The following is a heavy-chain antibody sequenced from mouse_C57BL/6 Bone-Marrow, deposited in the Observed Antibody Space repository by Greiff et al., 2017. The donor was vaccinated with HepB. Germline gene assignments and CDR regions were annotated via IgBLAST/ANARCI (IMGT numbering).Heavy chain of an antibody. J-gene: IGHJ2*01. Sequence: VQLQQSGAELVKPGASVKLSCKASGYTFTSYWMHWVKQRPGQGLEWIGMIHPNSGSTNYNEKFKSKATLTVDKSPSTAYMQLSSLTSEDSAVYYCARRGNRLRRAFDYWGQGTTLTVSS. CDR2: IHPNSGST. CDR3: ARRGNRLRRAFDY. CDR1: GYTFTSYW. V-gene: IGHV1-64*01. D-gene: IGHD2-4*01.